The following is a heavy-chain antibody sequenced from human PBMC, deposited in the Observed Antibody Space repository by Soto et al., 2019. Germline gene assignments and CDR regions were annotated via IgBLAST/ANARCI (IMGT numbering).Heavy chain of an antibody. CDR1: GFTFSDYY. J-gene: IGHJ5*02. Sequence: VKLVESGGGLVKPGGSLRLSCAASGFTFSDYYMSWIRQAPGKGLEWVSYISSSASTIYYADSVKGRFTISRDNAKNSLYLQMISLRAEDTAVYYCARERYDSSGYSFDPWGQGTLVTVSS. D-gene: IGHD3-22*01. V-gene: IGHV3-11*01. CDR3: ARERYDSSGYSFDP. CDR2: ISSSASTI.